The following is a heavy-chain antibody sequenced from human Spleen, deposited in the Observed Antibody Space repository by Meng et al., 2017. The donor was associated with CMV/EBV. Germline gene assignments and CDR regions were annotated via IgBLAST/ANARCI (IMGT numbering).Heavy chain of an antibody. D-gene: IGHD2-2*02. V-gene: IGHV4-34*01. CDR2: INHGGST. CDR1: GGSFTGYY. Sequence: SETLSLTCVVYGGSFTGYYWICFRQPPGKGLKWIGEINHGGSTNYNPSLKSRVTISMDTSKNQFSLKLSSVTAADTAVYYCARGPRYCSSTSCYTRYFDYWGQGTLVTVSS. CDR3: ARGPRYCSSTSCYTRYFDY. J-gene: IGHJ4*02.